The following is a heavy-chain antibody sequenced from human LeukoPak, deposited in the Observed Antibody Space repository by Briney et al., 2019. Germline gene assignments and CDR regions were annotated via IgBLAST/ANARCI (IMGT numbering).Heavy chain of an antibody. J-gene: IGHJ4*02. D-gene: IGHD3-10*01. CDR2: IKSKTDGGTT. Sequence: GGSLRLSCAASGFTFSNAWMSWVRQAPGKGLEWVGRIKSKTDGGTTDYAAPVKGRFTISRDDSKNTLYLRMNSLKTEDTAVYYCTTLAGTSLWFGELYYYFDYWGQGTLVTVSS. CDR3: TTLAGTSLWFGELYYYFDY. V-gene: IGHV3-15*01. CDR1: GFTFSNAW.